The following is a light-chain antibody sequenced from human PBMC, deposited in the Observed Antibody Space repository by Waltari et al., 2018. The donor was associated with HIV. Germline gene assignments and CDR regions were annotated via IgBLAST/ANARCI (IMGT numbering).Light chain of an antibody. V-gene: IGLV1-40*01. J-gene: IGLJ1*01. CDR1: SPNLGSNFD. CDR2: ANS. CDR3: QSFDNSLNGYV. Sequence: QSVLTQPPSVSGAPGQRVTISCPGSSPNLGSNFDVHWYQLPPGSAPKLLIFANSNRPSGVPDRFSASKSATSASLAISGLQPEDEAEYYCQSFDNSLNGYVFGTGTTVIVL.